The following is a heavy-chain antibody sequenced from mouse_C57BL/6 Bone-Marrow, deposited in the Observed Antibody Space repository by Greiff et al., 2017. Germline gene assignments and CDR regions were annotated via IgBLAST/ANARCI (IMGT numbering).Heavy chain of an antibody. V-gene: IGHV10-3*01. CDR3: VRENCDYGSYSDV. CDR1: GFTFTTYA. D-gene: IGHD2-4*01. J-gene: IGHJ1*03. Sequence: EVKLVESGGGLVQPKGSLKLSCAASGFTFTTYAMHWVRQAPGQGLEWVARIRSKSSNYTTYYADSVKDRFTVSIENSQSMLYLQMNSLKSEDTARYYCVRENCDYGSYSDVWGTGTTVTVSS. CDR2: IRSKSSNYTT.